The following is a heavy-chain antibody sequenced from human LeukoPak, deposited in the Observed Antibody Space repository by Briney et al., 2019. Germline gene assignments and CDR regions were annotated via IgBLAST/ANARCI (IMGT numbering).Heavy chain of an antibody. D-gene: IGHD3-9*01. CDR3: ARDGYDILTDYDY. CDR2: IGTTGSYI. Sequence: GGSLRLSCAASGFTFSSYSMNWVRQAPGKGLEWVSSIGTTGSYIFYADSVKGRFTISRDNAKNTLYLQMNSLRAEDTAVYYCARDGYDILTDYDYWGQGILVTVSS. V-gene: IGHV3-21*01. CDR1: GFTFSSYS. J-gene: IGHJ4*02.